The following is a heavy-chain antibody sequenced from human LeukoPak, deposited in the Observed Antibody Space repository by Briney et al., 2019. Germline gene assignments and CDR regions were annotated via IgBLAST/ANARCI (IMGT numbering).Heavy chain of an antibody. CDR1: GGTFSSYA. V-gene: IGHV1-69*06. Sequence: GASVKVSCKASGGTFSSYAISWVRQAPGQGLEWMGGIIPIFGTSNYAQRFQGRVTITADKSTSTAYMELSSLRSEDTAVYYCARGGWYDAFDIWGQGTMVTVSS. J-gene: IGHJ3*02. D-gene: IGHD6-19*01. CDR3: ARGGWYDAFDI. CDR2: IIPIFGTS.